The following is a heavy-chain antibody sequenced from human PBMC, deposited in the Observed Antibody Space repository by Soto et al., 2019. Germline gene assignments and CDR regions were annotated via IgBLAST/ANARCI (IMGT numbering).Heavy chain of an antibody. CDR3: AKDSRVTMVRGVIIPPGY. V-gene: IGHV1-69*04. Sequence: SVKVSCKASGGTFSSYTISWVRQAPGQGLEWMGRIIPILGIANYAQKFQGRVTITADKSTSTAYMELSSLRSEDTAVYYCAKDSRVTMVRGVIIPPGYWGQGTLVTVSS. CDR1: GGTFSSYT. J-gene: IGHJ4*02. CDR2: IIPILGIA. D-gene: IGHD3-10*01.